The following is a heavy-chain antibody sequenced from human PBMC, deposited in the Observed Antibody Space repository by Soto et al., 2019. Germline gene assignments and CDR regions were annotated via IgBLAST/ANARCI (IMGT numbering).Heavy chain of an antibody. Sequence: EVQLLESGGGLVQPGGSLRLSCAASGFTFSKYAMTWVRHVPGRGLEWVSGISGSGDSSFYADSVKGRFTISRDNSKNTLYLQMDSLRAADTALYYCVKDRAISGRFLQWFLYGDAFDVWGQGTMLTVSS. CDR3: VKDRAISGRFLQWFLYGDAFDV. J-gene: IGHJ3*01. CDR1: GFTFSKYA. V-gene: IGHV3-23*01. CDR2: ISGSGDSS. D-gene: IGHD3-3*01.